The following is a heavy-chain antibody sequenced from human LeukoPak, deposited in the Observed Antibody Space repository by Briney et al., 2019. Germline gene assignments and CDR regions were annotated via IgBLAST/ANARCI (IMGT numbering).Heavy chain of an antibody. Sequence: GGSLRLSCAASGFTFSSYSMNWVRQAPGKGLEWVSSISSSSSYIYYADSVKGRFTISRDNTKNSLYLQMNSLRAEDTAVYYCARGPYSSSYYFDYWGQGTLVTVSS. CDR1: GFTFSSYS. J-gene: IGHJ4*02. V-gene: IGHV3-21*01. CDR2: ISSSSSYI. CDR3: ARGPYSSSYYFDY. D-gene: IGHD6-6*01.